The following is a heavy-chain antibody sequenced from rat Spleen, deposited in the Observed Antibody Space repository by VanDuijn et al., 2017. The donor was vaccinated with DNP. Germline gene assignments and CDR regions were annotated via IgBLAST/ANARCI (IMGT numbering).Heavy chain of an antibody. J-gene: IGHJ2*01. Sequence: EVQLVESGGGLVQPGRSMKLSCAASGFTFTNFPMAWVRQAPKKGLEWVATIIYDGSRTYYRDSVKGRFTISRDNAKSTLYLQMDSLRSEDTATYYCATQTTGDYWGQGVMVTVSS. CDR3: ATQTTGDY. CDR1: GFTFTNFP. V-gene: IGHV5S10*01. D-gene: IGHD1-11*01. CDR2: IIYDGSRT.